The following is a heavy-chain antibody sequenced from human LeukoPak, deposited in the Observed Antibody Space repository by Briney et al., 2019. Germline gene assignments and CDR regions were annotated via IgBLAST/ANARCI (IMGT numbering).Heavy chain of an antibody. CDR2: ISGSGGGT. CDR3: AKDLGRYRNNYFDY. V-gene: IGHV3-23*01. D-gene: IGHD1-26*01. Sequence: GGSLRPSCAASGFTFSSYAMSWVRQAPEKGLEWVSTISGSGGGTYYADSVKGRFTISRDDSKNTLYLQMNSLRAEDTAVYYCAKDLGRYRNNYFDYWGQGTLVTVSS. CDR1: GFTFSSYA. J-gene: IGHJ4*02.